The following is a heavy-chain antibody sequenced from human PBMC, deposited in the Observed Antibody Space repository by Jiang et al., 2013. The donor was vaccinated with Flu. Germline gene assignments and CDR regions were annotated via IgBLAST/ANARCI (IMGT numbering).Heavy chain of an antibody. CDR2: ISGSGGIT. J-gene: IGHJ5*01. CDR1: GFNFRNYD. V-gene: IGHV3-23*04. CDR3: AKGDGDYQGWFDS. D-gene: IGHD4-17*01. Sequence: QLVESGGGLGQPGGSLRLSCAASGFNFRNYDMSWVRQAPGKGLEWVSSISGSGGITYYAYSVKGRFTISRDNSKTTLYLQMNSLRAEDTALYYCAKGDGDYQGWFDSWGQGTLVSVS.